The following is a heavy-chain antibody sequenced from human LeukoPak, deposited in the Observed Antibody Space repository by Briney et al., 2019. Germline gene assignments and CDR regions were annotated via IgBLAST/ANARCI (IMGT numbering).Heavy chain of an antibody. D-gene: IGHD1-26*01. CDR3: ANFQTVGVKPFEH. V-gene: IGHV3-7*01. Sequence: PGGSLRLSCAASGLSFSTSWMNWVRQAPGKGLEWVANIKQDGSEQYYMGSVRGRFTISRDNAQNSLYLQMNSLRAEDTAVYYCANFQTVGVKPFEHWGQGTLVTVSS. CDR2: IKQDGSEQ. CDR1: GLSFSTSW. J-gene: IGHJ5*02.